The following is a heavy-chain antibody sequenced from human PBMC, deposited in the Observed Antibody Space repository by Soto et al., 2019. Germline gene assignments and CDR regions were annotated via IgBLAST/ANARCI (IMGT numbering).Heavy chain of an antibody. J-gene: IGHJ3*02. D-gene: IGHD2-15*01. Sequence: SETVSLTCTVSGGSISSGDYYWSWIRQPPGKGLEWIGYIYYSGSTYYNPSLKSRVTISVDTSKNQFSLKLRSVTAADTAVYYCARGRRAVVNENGHGAFDIWGQGQMVT. CDR2: IYYSGST. CDR3: ARGRRAVVNENGHGAFDI. V-gene: IGHV4-30-4*01. CDR1: GGSISSGDYY.